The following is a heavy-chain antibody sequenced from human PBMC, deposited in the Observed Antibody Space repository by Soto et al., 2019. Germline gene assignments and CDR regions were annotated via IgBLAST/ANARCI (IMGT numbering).Heavy chain of an antibody. CDR1: GGTFSNSA. CDR2: IMPIFRTP. CDR3: ARDKERLQFGGNYYSILDV. J-gene: IGHJ6*02. V-gene: IGHV1-69*12. D-gene: IGHD6-25*01. Sequence: QVQLEQSGAEVKQPRSSVRVSCKASGGTFSNSAISWVRQAPGQGLEWMGGIMPIFRTPDYAQKFQGRVTSSAVARXXXSXXELNGLRSDDPAVYYCARDKERLQFGGNYYSILDVWGQGTTVTVSS.